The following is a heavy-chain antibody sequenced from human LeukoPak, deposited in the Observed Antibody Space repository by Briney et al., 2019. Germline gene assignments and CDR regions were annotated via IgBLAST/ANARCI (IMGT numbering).Heavy chain of an antibody. J-gene: IGHJ4*02. V-gene: IGHV3-43D*03. CDR3: AKDHYGSGSYYGLDY. CDR1: GFTFDDYA. Sequence: GGSLRPSCAASGFTFDDYAMHWVRQAPGKGLEWVSLISWDGGSTYYADSVKGRFTISRDNSKNSLYLQMNSLRAEDTALYYCAKDHYGSGSYYGLDYWGQGTLVTVSS. D-gene: IGHD3-10*01. CDR2: ISWDGGST.